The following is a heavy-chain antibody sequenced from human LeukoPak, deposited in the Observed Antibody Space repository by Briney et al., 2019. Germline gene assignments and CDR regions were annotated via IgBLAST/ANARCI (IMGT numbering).Heavy chain of an antibody. Sequence: PSETLSLTCTVPGGSISSSSYYWGWIRQPPGKGLEWIGSIYYSGSTYYNPSLKSRVTISVDTSKNQFSLKLSSVTAADTAVYYCAREGLVATIDYWGRGTLVTVSS. CDR1: GGSISSSSYY. V-gene: IGHV4-39*07. CDR2: IYYSGST. D-gene: IGHD5-24*01. CDR3: AREGLVATIDY. J-gene: IGHJ4*02.